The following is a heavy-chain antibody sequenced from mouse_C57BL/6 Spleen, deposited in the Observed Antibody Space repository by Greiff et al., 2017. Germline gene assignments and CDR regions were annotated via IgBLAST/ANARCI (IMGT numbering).Heavy chain of an antibody. D-gene: IGHD2-2*01. Sequence: VQLQQSGTVLARPGASVKMSCKTSGYTFTSYWMHWVKQRPGQGLEWIGAIYPGNSDTSYNQKFKGKAKLTAVTSASTAYMELSSLTNEDSAVYYCARPRSTMVTTEFAYWGQGTLVTVSA. V-gene: IGHV1-5*01. CDR2: IYPGNSDT. J-gene: IGHJ3*01. CDR1: GYTFTSYW. CDR3: ARPRSTMVTTEFAY.